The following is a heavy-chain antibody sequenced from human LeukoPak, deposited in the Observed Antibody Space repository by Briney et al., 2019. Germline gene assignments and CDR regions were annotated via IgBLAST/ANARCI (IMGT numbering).Heavy chain of an antibody. D-gene: IGHD2-2*01. CDR2: ISTTRGTP. Sequence: AMRWVRHPSGRGQEWVSAISTTRGTPYYADSVKGRFTIPRDNSENTLFLQMNSLRAEDTALYYCAKEPREYCSSTSCPHWLASWGQGTLVTVSS. V-gene: IGHV3-23*01. CDR1: A. J-gene: IGHJ5*01. CDR3: AKEPREYCSSTSCPHWLAS.